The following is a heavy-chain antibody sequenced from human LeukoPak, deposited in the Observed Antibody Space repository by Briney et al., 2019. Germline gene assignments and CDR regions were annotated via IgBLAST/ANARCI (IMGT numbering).Heavy chain of an antibody. D-gene: IGHD4-17*01. J-gene: IGHJ6*02. CDR3: AREWVTTRHQYGMDV. Sequence: VASVKVSCKASGYTFTSYGISWVRQAPGQGLEWMGWISAYNGNTNYAQKLQGRVTMTTDTSTSTAYMELRSLRSDDTAVYYCAREWVTTRHQYGMDVWGQGTTVTVSS. CDR1: GYTFTSYG. CDR2: ISAYNGNT. V-gene: IGHV1-18*01.